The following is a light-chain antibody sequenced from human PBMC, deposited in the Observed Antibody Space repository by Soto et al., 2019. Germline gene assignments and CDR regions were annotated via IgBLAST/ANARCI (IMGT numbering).Light chain of an antibody. CDR3: AAWDDSLSGRV. V-gene: IGLV1-47*01. CDR2: RNN. Sequence: QTVVTQPPSASGTPGQRVTISCSGSSSNIGSNYVYWYQQLPGPAPKLLIYRNNQRPSGVPDRFSGSKSGTSASLAISGLRSEDEADYYCAAWDDSLSGRVFGGGTKLTVL. CDR1: SSNIGSNY. J-gene: IGLJ2*01.